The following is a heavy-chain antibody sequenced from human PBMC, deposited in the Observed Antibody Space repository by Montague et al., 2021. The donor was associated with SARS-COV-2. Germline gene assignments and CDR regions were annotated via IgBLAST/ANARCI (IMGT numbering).Heavy chain of an antibody. Sequence: CAISGDSVSSNSAAWNWIRQPPSRGLEWLGRTYYRSKWYNDYAVSVKSRITINPDTSKNQFSLQLNSVTPEDTVVYYCARDDPYCTNGVCYTGNWFDPWGQGTLVTVSS. V-gene: IGHV6-1*01. CDR3: ARDDPYCTNGVCYTGNWFDP. D-gene: IGHD2-8*01. J-gene: IGHJ5*02. CDR2: TYYRSKWYN. CDR1: GDSVSSNSAA.